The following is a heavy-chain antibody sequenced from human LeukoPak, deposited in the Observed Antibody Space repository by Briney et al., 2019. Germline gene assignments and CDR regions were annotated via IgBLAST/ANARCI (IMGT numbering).Heavy chain of an antibody. V-gene: IGHV4-61*02. CDR3: ARYRLGYLDY. D-gene: IGHD5-12*01. Sequence: SETLSLTCTVSDGSISTTSYFWTWIRQPAGKGLEWIGRINSIGTTNYNYNPSLRSRVTMSVDTSKSQFSLKVTSVTAADTAVYYCARYRLGYLDYWGQGTLVTVSS. CDR2: INSIGTT. J-gene: IGHJ4*02. CDR1: DGSISTTSYF.